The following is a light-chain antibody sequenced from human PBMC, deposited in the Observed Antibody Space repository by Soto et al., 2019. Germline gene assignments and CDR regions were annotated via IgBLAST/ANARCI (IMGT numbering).Light chain of an antibody. CDR2: AAS. Sequence: ENVLTQSPSTLSLSQGERATLSCRASQSVSSYSAWYQQQHGQTPRLLMYAASTSATGIPASFSGSGSGTEYTLTISSLQPDDFATYYCQQHQTYSPFGQGTKVDIK. J-gene: IGKJ1*01. V-gene: IGKV3-11*01. CDR1: QSVSSY. CDR3: QQHQTYSP.